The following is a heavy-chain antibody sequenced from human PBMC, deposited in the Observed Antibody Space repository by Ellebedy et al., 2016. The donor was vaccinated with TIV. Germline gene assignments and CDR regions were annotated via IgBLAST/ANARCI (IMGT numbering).Heavy chain of an antibody. J-gene: IGHJ3*02. CDR2: ISGSGGST. D-gene: IGHD2-21*02. CDR1: GFTFSSYA. V-gene: IGHV3-23*01. Sequence: GESLKISXAASGFTFSSYAMSWVRQAPGKGLEWVSAISGSGGSTYYADSVKGRFTISRDNSKNTLYLQMNSLRAEDTAVYYCARGGVVTATDAFDIWGQGTMVTVSS. CDR3: ARGGVVTATDAFDI.